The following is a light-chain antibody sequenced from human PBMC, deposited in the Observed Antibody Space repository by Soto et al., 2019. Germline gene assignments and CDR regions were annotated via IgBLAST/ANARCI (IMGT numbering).Light chain of an antibody. CDR3: QQYYSYPWT. J-gene: IGKJ1*01. Sequence: GESVTITCRASQVISTSLAWYQVKPGKAPKLLIYAASTLESGVPSRFSATVSGTEFSLTITSLQPEDFATYYCQQYYSYPWTFGQGTKVDIK. CDR2: AAS. CDR1: QVISTS. V-gene: IGKV1-9*01.